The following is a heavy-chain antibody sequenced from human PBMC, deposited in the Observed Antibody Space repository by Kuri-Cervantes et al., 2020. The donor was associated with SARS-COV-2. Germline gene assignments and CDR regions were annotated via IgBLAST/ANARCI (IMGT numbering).Heavy chain of an antibody. CDR2: IWYGGSNK. D-gene: IGHD5-12*01. J-gene: IGHJ4*02. CDR3: VRVGAYSGYDFDS. V-gene: IGHV3-33*08. Sequence: LSLTCAASGFTFSSYGMLWVRQAPGKGLEWVAVIWYGGSNKYYADSVKGRFTISRDNSKNTLYLQMNSLRAEDTAVYYCVRVGAYSGYDFDSWGQGTLVTVSS. CDR1: GFTFSSYG.